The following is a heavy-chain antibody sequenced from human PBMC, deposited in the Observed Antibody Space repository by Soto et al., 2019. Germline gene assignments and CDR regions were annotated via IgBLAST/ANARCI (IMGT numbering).Heavy chain of an antibody. CDR2: IYYSGST. CDR3: ARSEGKNVVVVAATLGAFDI. CDR1: GGSISSYY. D-gene: IGHD2-15*01. Sequence: QVQLQESGPGLVKPSETLSLTCTVSGGSISSYYWSWIRQPPGKGLEWIGYIYYSGSTNYNPSLKSRVTISVDTSKNQFSLKLSSVTAADTAVYYCARSEGKNVVVVAATLGAFDIWGQGTMVTVSS. J-gene: IGHJ3*02. V-gene: IGHV4-59*01.